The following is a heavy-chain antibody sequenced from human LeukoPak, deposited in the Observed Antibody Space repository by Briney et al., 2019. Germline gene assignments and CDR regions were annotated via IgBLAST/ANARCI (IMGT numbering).Heavy chain of an antibody. CDR1: GYTFTGYY. V-gene: IGHV1-2*02. Sequence: ASVKVSCKASGYTFTGYYMHWVRQAPGQGLEWMGWINPNSGGTNYAQKFQGRVTMTRDTSISTAYMELSRLRSDDTAVYYCARDKEGSYANYFDYWVQATLVTVSS. J-gene: IGHJ4*02. CDR3: ARDKEGSYANYFDY. D-gene: IGHD3-16*01. CDR2: INPNSGGT.